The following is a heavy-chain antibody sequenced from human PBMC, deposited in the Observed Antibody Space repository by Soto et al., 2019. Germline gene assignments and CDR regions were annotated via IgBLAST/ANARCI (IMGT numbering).Heavy chain of an antibody. CDR3: ARPQHLRYYYGMDV. J-gene: IGHJ6*02. CDR2: INAGNGNT. D-gene: IGHD6-13*01. CDR1: GYTFTSYA. Sequence: GASVKVSCKASGYTFTSYAMHWVRQAPGQRLEWMGWINAGNGNTKYSQKFQGRVTITRDTSASTAYMELSSLRSEDTAVYYCARPQHLRYYYGMDVWGQGTTVTVSS. V-gene: IGHV1-3*01.